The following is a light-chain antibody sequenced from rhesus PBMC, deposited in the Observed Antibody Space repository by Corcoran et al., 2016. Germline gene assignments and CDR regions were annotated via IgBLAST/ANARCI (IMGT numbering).Light chain of an antibody. V-gene: IGLV2-32*02. CDR1: SSDIGGYNS. CDR2: EVS. Sequence: QAALTQPRSVSGSPGQSVTISCTGTSSDIGGYNSVSWYQQHPGTAPKPMIYEVSKRPSGVSDRFSGSKSGNTASLTISGLQAEDEADYYCSSYAGSNTYIFGAGTRLTVL. J-gene: IGLJ1*01. CDR3: SSYAGSNTYI.